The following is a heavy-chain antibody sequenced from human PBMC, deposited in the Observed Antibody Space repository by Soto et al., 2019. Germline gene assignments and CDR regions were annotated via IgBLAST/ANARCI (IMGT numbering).Heavy chain of an antibody. J-gene: IGHJ6*03. D-gene: IGHD3-10*01. CDR1: GFTFSDYY. V-gene: IGHV3-11*01. CDR2: ISSSGSTI. CDR3: ARPRGSDSYYIGVSYYYYMDV. Sequence: QVQLVESGGGLVKPGGSLRLSCAASGFTFSDYYMSWIRQAPGKGLEWVSYISSSGSTIYYADSVKGRFTISRDNAKNTLYLQMNRLRAEDAAVYYCARPRGSDSYYIGVSYYYYMDVWGKGTTVTVSS.